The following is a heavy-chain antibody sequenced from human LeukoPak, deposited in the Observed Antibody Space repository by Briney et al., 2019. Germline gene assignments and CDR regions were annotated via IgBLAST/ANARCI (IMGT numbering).Heavy chain of an antibody. CDR1: GFTFSSYS. V-gene: IGHV3-21*04. CDR2: ISSSSSYI. CDR3: AKTPNTSYYYYGMDV. J-gene: IGHJ6*02. D-gene: IGHD3-16*01. Sequence: PGGSLRLSCAASGFTFSSYSMNWVRQAPGKGLEWVSSISSSSSYIYYADSVKGRFTISRDNAKNSLYLQMNSLRAEDTAVYYCAKTPNTSYYYYGMDVWGQGTTVTVSS.